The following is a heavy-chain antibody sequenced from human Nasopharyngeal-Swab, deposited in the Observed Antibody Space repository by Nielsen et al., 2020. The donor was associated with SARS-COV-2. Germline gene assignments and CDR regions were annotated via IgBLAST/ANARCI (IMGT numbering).Heavy chain of an antibody. CDR2: IYSGGST. CDR1: GFDVSNDY. D-gene: IGHD3-16*01. V-gene: IGHV3-53*01. Sequence: GESLKISCAASGFDVSNDYLSWVRQAPGKGLEWVSVIYSGGSTYYADSVRGRFTISRDNAKNSLYLQMNSLRAEDTAVYYCASGRGWGSYCDWGQGTLVTVSS. CDR3: ASGRGWGSYCD. J-gene: IGHJ4*02.